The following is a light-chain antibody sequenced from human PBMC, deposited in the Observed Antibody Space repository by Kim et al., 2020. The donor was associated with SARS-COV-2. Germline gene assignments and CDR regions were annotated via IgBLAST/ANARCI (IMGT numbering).Light chain of an antibody. V-gene: IGKV3-20*01. CDR3: QQYGSSRT. CDR1: QSVTSNY. CDR2: GAS. J-gene: IGKJ1*01. Sequence: EIVLTQSPGTLSLSPGERATLSCRASQSVTSNYLAWYQQKPGQAPSLLIYGASSRATGIPDRFSGSGSGTDFTLTISRLEPEDFAVYYCQQYGSSRTFGQGTKVDIK.